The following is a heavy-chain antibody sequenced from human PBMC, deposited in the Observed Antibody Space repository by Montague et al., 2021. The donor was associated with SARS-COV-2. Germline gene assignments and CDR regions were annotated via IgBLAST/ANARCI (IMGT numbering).Heavy chain of an antibody. CDR3: ARHMGRVLVSVTGANWFDP. Sequence: SETLSLTCSVSGDSISTSTDHWAWIRQSPGKGLEWVGSFSYSDSTHYNPSLRSRVTISVDSSKNQFSLKLNSVTAADTAIYYCARHMGRVLVSVTGANWFDPWGQGTLVTVSS. CDR1: GDSISTSTDH. V-gene: IGHV4-39*01. D-gene: IGHD5/OR15-5a*01. CDR2: FSYSDST. J-gene: IGHJ5*02.